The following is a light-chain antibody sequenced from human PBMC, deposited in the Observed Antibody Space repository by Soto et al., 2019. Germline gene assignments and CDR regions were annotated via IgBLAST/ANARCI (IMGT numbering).Light chain of an antibody. Sequence: DIQMTQSPSTMSASVGDRVTITCRASQSISSWLAWYQQKPGKAPKLLIYDASILESGVPSRFSGSGSGTEFTLTISRLQPDDFATSYCQQYNSYSTFGQGTKLEIK. J-gene: IGKJ2*01. V-gene: IGKV1-5*01. CDR3: QQYNSYST. CDR1: QSISSW. CDR2: DAS.